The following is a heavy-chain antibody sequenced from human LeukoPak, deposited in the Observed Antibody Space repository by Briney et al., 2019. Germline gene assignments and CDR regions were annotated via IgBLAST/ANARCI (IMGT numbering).Heavy chain of an antibody. CDR3: VKGLDYSSSQMDS. V-gene: IGHV3-74*01. D-gene: IGHD6-6*01. J-gene: IGHJ4*02. CDR2: INSDGSST. Sequence: GGSLRLSCAASGFTFSSYWMHWVRQAPGKGLVWVSRINSDGSSTSYADSVKGRFTISRDNAKNTLYLQMNSLRAEDTAVYYCVKGLDYSSSQMDSWGQGTLVTVSS. CDR1: GFTFSSYW.